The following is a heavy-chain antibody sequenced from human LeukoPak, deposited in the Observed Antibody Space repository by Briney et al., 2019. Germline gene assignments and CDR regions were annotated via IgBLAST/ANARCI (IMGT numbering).Heavy chain of an antibody. CDR2: INHSGST. CDR3: ARLTYYDYVWGSYRYYFDY. Sequence: SETLSLTCAVYGGSSSGYYWSWIRQPPGKGLEWIGEINHSGSTNYNPSLKSRVTISVDTSKNQFSLKLSSVTAADTAVYYCARLTYYDYVWGSYRYYFDYWGQGTLVTVSS. V-gene: IGHV4-34*01. CDR1: GGSSSGYY. D-gene: IGHD3-16*02. J-gene: IGHJ4*02.